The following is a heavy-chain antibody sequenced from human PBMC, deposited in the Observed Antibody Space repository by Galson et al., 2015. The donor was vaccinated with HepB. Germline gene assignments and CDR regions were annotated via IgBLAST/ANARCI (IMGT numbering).Heavy chain of an antibody. CDR3: ARERGYSDHYRFGFFDY. J-gene: IGHJ4*02. CDR1: GITFRSYA. Sequence: SLRLSCAVSGITFRSYAMSRVRQAPGKGLEWVSVVSGSGSSTHYADSMKGRFTISSDNSKNTLYLQMNSLRPEDTAVYYCARERGYSDHYRFGFFDYWGQGTLVTVSS. CDR2: VSGSGSST. V-gene: IGHV3-23*01. D-gene: IGHD5-12*01.